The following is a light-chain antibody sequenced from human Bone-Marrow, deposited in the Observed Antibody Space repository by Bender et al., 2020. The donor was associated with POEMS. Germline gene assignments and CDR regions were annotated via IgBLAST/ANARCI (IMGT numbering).Light chain of an antibody. V-gene: IGLV2-14*03. J-gene: IGLJ3*02. CDR1: SSDIGDYKY. CDR2: GVS. Sequence: QSALTQPASVSGSPGHSITISCTGTSSDIGDYKYISWYQHHPGKAPKLMIYGVSNRPSGVSNRFSGSKSGNTASLTISVLQAEDEANYYSSTYRSSTTWVFGGGTELTVL. CDR3: STYRSSTTWV.